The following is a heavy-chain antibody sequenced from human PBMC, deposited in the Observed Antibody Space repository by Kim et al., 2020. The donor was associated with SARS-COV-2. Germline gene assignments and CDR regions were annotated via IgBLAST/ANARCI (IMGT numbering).Heavy chain of an antibody. J-gene: IGHJ4*02. V-gene: IGHV3-23*01. D-gene: IGHD2-15*01. CDR2: K. CDR3: AKDTGSRSFDY. Sequence: KSYADHEKDRFTIHRDNSKNTLFLQMNSLRAEDTAIYYCAKDTGSRSFDYWGQGTLLTVSS.